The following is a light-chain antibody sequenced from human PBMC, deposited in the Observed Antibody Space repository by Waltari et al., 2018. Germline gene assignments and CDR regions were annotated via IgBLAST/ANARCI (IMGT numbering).Light chain of an antibody. J-gene: IGKJ1*01. V-gene: IGKV3-20*01. Sequence: EVVFTQSPGTLSLSPGEGATLSCRASQSVSRSLAWYQQKPGQAPRLLIYDTSRRATGIPDRFSGSGSGIDFSLTISRLEPEDFAMYYCQKYASLPATFGQGTKVEIK. CDR3: QKYASLPAT. CDR2: DTS. CDR1: QSVSRS.